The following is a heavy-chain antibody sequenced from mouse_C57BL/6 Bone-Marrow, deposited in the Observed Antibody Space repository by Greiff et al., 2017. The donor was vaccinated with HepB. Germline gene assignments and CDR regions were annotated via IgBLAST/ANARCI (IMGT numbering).Heavy chain of an antibody. Sequence: QVQLQQPGAELVMPGASVKLSCKASGYTFTSYWMHWVKQRPGQGLEWIGEIDPSDSYTNYNQKFKGKSTLTVDKSSSTAYMQLSSLTSEDSAVYYCARTDFGFAYWGRGTLVTVSA. CDR2: IDPSDSYT. CDR3: ARTDFGFAY. CDR1: GYTFTSYW. V-gene: IGHV1-69*01. J-gene: IGHJ3*01.